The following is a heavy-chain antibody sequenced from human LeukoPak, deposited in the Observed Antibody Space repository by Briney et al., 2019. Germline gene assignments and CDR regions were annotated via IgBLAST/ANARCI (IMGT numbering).Heavy chain of an antibody. J-gene: IGHJ4*02. CDR1: GGSISSYY. V-gene: IGHV4-59*08. D-gene: IGHD2-21*01. Sequence: SETLSLTCTVSGGSISSYYWSWIRQPPGKGLEWIGYIYYSGSTNYNPSFKSRVTISVDTSKNQFSLKLSSVTAADTAVYYCARLHRLDYFDYWGQGTLVTVSS. CDR3: ARLHRLDYFDY. CDR2: IYYSGST.